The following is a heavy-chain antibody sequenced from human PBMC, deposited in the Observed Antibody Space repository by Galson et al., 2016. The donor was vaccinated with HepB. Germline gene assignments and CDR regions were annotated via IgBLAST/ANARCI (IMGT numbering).Heavy chain of an antibody. D-gene: IGHD1-1*01. V-gene: IGHV7-4-1*04. Sequence: SVKVSCKASGYNFARYTINWLRQAPGQGLEWMGWINTNTGNPTYAQGFTGRCVFSLDTSVSMAYLQISSLKAEDTAIYYCARGGVPGAYYYYPMDVWGQGSTVTVSS. CDR1: GYNFARYT. CDR3: ARGGVPGAYYYYPMDV. CDR2: INTNTGNP. J-gene: IGHJ6*02.